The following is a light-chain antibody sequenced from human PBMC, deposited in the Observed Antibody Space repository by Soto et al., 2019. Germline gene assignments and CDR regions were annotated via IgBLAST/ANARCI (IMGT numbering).Light chain of an antibody. V-gene: IGLV1-44*01. Sequence: QSVLTQPPSASGTPGQKVTISCSGSSSNIGSSTVSWYHQLPGSAPKLLIYGDHQRPSGIPDRFSGSKSGTSASLAISGLQSDDEADYYCAAWDDSLNAVLFGGGTKVTVL. CDR1: SSNIGSST. CDR3: AAWDDSLNAVL. J-gene: IGLJ2*01. CDR2: GDH.